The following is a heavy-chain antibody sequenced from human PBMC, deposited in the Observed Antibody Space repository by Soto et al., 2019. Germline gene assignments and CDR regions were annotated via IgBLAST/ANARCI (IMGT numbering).Heavy chain of an antibody. D-gene: IGHD6-13*01. V-gene: IGHV1-8*01. Sequence: QVQLVQSGAEVKKPGASVKVSCKASGYTFTSYDINWVRQATGQGLEWMGWMNPNSGNTGYAQKFQGRVTMTRNTSISTAYMELSSLRSEDTAVYYCARNGDSWYRKYYYYMDVWGKGTTVTVSS. J-gene: IGHJ6*03. CDR2: MNPNSGNT. CDR1: GYTFTSYD. CDR3: ARNGDSWYRKYYYYMDV.